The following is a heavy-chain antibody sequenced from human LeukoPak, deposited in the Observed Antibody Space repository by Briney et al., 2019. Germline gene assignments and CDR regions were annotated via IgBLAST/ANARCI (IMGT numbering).Heavy chain of an antibody. CDR1: GFTFSSYG. V-gene: IGHV3-7*01. J-gene: IGHJ4*02. D-gene: IGHD6-13*01. CDR3: ARTGGAAAGTADY. CDR2: IKQDGSEK. Sequence: GGSLRLSCAASGFTFSSYGMHWVRQAPGKGLEWVANIKQDGSEKYYVDSVKGRFTIYRDNAKNSLYLQMNSLRAEDTAAYYCARTGGAAAGTADYWGQGTLVTVSS.